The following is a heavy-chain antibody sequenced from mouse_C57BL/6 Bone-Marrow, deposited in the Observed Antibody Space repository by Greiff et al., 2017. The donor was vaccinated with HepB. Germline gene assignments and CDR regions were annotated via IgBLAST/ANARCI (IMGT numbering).Heavy chain of an antibody. D-gene: IGHD2-4*01. CDR2: IYPRSGNT. J-gene: IGHJ3*01. CDR1: GYTFTSYG. Sequence: QVQLQQSGAELARPGASVKLSCKASGYTFTSYGISWVKQRTGQGLEWIGEIYPRSGNTYYNEKLKGKATLTADKSSSTAYMELRSLTSEDSAVYFCARRDYDGFAYWGQGTLVTVSA. V-gene: IGHV1-81*01. CDR3: ARRDYDGFAY.